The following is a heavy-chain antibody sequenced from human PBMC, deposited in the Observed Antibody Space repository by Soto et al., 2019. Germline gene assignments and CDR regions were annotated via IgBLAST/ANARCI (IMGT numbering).Heavy chain of an antibody. CDR1: CYTFTSFG. Sequence: SSVKVSCKASCYTFTSFGITWVRQAPGQDLEWMGWISAYNGDTNYAPRLQGRVTMTTDTSTTTVYMELKNLKSDDTAVYYCARDQEYSTSGLYWFDLWGQGTLVTVSS. CDR3: ARDQEYSTSGLYWFDL. J-gene: IGHJ5*02. CDR2: ISAYNGDT. D-gene: IGHD6-6*01. V-gene: IGHV1-18*04.